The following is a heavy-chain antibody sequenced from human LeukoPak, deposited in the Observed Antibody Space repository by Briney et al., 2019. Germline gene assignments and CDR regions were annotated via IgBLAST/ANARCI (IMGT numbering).Heavy chain of an antibody. CDR2: INHSGST. CDR3: ATHSGSYWGPWFDP. CDR1: GGSFSGYY. Sequence: PSETLSLTCAVYGGSFSGYYWSWIRQPPGKGLEWIGEINHSGSTNYNPSLKSRVTISVDTSKNQFSLKLSSVTAADTAVYYCATHSGSYWGPWFDPWGQGTLVTVSS. D-gene: IGHD1-26*01. J-gene: IGHJ5*02. V-gene: IGHV4-34*01.